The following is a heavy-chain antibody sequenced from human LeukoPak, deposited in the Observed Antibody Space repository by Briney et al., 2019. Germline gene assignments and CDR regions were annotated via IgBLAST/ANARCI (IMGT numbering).Heavy chain of an antibody. CDR1: GFTVSSYG. V-gene: IGHV3-23*01. CDR3: TTARNMVRGVIPLDY. Sequence: GGSLRLSCAASGFTVSSYGMTWVRQAPGKGLEWVSSFSGSGGGTYYADSVKGRFTISRDNSKNTLYLQMNSLRAEDTAVYYCTTARNMVRGVIPLDYWGQGTLVTVSS. J-gene: IGHJ4*02. CDR2: FSGSGGGT. D-gene: IGHD3-10*01.